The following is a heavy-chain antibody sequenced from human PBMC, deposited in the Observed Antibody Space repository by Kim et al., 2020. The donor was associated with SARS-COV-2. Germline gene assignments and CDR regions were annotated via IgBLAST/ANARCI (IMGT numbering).Heavy chain of an antibody. V-gene: IGHV4-4*02. CDR2: IYHSGST. J-gene: IGHJ5*02. CDR1: GGSISSSNW. Sequence: SETLSLTCAVSGGSISSSNWWSWVRQPPGKGLEWIGEIYHSGSTNYNPSLKSRVTISVDKSKNQFSLKLSSVTAADTAVYYCARVAVATTEEGWFDPWGQGTLVTVSS. D-gene: IGHD5-12*01. CDR3: ARVAVATTEEGWFDP.